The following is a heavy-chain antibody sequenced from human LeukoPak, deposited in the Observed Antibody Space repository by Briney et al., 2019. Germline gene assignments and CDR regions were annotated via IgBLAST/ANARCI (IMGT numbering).Heavy chain of an antibody. D-gene: IGHD5-18*01. V-gene: IGHV1-8*01. CDR3: ASNVDTAMVSTPNDY. CDR1: GYTFTSYD. Sequence: GASVKVSCKASGYTFTSYDINWVLQATGQGLEWMGWMNPNSGNTGYAQKFQGRVTMTRNTSISTAYMELSSLRSEDTAVYYCASNVDTAMVSTPNDYWGQGTLVTVSS. CDR2: MNPNSGNT. J-gene: IGHJ4*02.